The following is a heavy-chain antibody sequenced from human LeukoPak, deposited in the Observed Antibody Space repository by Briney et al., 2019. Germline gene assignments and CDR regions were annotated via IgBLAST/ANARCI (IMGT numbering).Heavy chain of an antibody. CDR2: IYYSGST. D-gene: IGHD6-19*01. CDR3: ARAASEQWLTSADFFDY. Sequence: SETLSLTCTVSGGSISSYYWSWIRQPPGKGLEWIGYIYYSGSTNYNPSLKSRVTISVDKSKNQFSLKLSSVTAADTAVYYCARAASEQWLTSADFFDYWGQGTLVTVSS. CDR1: GGSISSYY. V-gene: IGHV4-59*12. J-gene: IGHJ4*02.